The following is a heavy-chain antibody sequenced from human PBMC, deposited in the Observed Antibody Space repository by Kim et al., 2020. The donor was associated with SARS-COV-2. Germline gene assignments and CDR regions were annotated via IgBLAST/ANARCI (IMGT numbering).Heavy chain of an antibody. J-gene: IGHJ3*02. V-gene: IGHV3-73*01. Sequence: GGSLRLSCAASGFTFSDSPMHWVRQASGKGLEWVGRIRSKANSYATAYAASVRGRFIISRDDSKNTAYLQMNSLKTEVTAVYYCTRIPGTPFAFWDAFDIWGQGTMVTVSS. CDR1: GFTFSDSP. CDR3: TRIPGTPFAFWDAFDI. CDR2: IRSKANSYAT. D-gene: IGHD1-1*01.